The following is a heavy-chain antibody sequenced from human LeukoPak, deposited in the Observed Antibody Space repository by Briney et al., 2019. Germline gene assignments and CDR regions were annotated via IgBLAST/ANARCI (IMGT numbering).Heavy chain of an antibody. D-gene: IGHD4-23*01. CDR2: MNPNSGNT. V-gene: IGHV1-8*01. CDR3: ARTYGGNAGDAFDI. J-gene: IGHJ3*02. Sequence: ASVKVSCKASGYTFTSYDINWVRQATGQGLEWMGWMNPNSGNTGYAQKFQGRVTMTRKTSISTAYMELSSLRSEDTAVYYCARTYGGNAGDAFDIWGQGTMVTVSS. CDR1: GYTFTSYD.